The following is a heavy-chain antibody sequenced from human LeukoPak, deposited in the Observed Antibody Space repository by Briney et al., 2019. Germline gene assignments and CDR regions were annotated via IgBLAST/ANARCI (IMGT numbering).Heavy chain of an antibody. V-gene: IGHV3-15*01. CDR2: IKSKTDGGTT. CDR3: TTRGYCSSTSCYTGPIFDY. J-gene: IGHJ4*02. D-gene: IGHD2-2*02. CDR1: GFTFSNAW. Sequence: GGSLRLSCAASGFTFSNAWMSWVRQAPGKGLEWVGRIKSKTDGGTTDYAAPGKGRFTISRDDSKNTMYLQMNSLKTEDTAVYYCTTRGYCSSTSCYTGPIFDYWGQGTLVTVSS.